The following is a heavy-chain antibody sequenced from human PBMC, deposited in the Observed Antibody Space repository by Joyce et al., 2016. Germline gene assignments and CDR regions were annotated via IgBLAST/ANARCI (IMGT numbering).Heavy chain of an antibody. Sequence: EVQLVQSGAEVQKPGESLKISCKSSGFSFNGDWIAWVRQMTGKGLEWMGNSYPGDSRTRYSPSFRGQVTSSADKSINTAYLHWSSLKASDTAIYYCARVISHSHFDTWGQGTLVTVSS. D-gene: IGHD2-21*01. CDR1: GFSFNGDW. J-gene: IGHJ4*02. CDR2: SYPGDSRT. CDR3: ARVISHSHFDT. V-gene: IGHV5-51*01.